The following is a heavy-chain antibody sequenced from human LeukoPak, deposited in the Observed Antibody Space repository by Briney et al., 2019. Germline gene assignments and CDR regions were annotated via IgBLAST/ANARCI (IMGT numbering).Heavy chain of an antibody. Sequence: ASVKVSCKVSGYTLTELSMHWVRQAPGKGLEWMGGFDPEHGETVYAQKFQGRLTMTEDTSTHTAYMELSSLRSEDMAVYYCARSKENLGYCSGGSCYSGGEYAFDIWGQGTMVTVSS. CDR2: FDPEHGET. J-gene: IGHJ3*02. V-gene: IGHV1-24*01. D-gene: IGHD2-15*01. CDR3: ARSKENLGYCSGGSCYSGGEYAFDI. CDR1: GYTLTELS.